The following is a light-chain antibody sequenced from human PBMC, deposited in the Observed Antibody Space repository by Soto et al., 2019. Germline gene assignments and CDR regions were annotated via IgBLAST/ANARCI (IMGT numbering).Light chain of an antibody. CDR1: QSISSW. Sequence: DIQMAQSPSTLSASGGDRVTIICRASQSISSWLAWYQQKAGKAPKLLISKASNLDSGVPSRFSGSGSGTEFNLTISSLQPEDFATYYCQQYNSFIWTFGQGTKVDIK. CDR2: KAS. V-gene: IGKV1-5*03. J-gene: IGKJ1*01. CDR3: QQYNSFIWT.